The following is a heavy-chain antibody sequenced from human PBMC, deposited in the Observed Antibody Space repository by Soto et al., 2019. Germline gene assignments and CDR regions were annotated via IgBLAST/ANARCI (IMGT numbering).Heavy chain of an antibody. V-gene: IGHV3-23*01. Sequence: GGSLRLSCAASGFTFSSYAMSWVRQAPGKGLEWVSAISGSGGSTYYADSVKGRFTISRDNSKNTLYLQMNSLRAEDTAVYYCAKDRGAAVALNWFDPWGQGTLVTVSS. CDR1: GFTFSSYA. J-gene: IGHJ5*02. CDR2: ISGSGGST. CDR3: AKDRGAAVALNWFDP. D-gene: IGHD6-19*01.